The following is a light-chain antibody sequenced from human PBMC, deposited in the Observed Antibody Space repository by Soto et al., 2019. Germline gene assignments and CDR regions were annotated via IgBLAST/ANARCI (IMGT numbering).Light chain of an antibody. CDR1: QSISSF. V-gene: IGKV3-11*01. Sequence: EIVLTQSPATLSLSPGERATLSCRASQSISSFLTWYQHKPGQAPRLLIYDASKRATGIPARFSGSGSGTDFTLTISSLEPEDFGVYYCQQRSNWYTFCQGTKMEIK. J-gene: IGKJ2*01. CDR2: DAS. CDR3: QQRSNWYT.